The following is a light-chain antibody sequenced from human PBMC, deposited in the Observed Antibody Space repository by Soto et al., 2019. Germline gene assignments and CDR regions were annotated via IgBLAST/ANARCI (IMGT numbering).Light chain of an antibody. Sequence: DIQMTQSPSSLSASVGDRVTITCQASQDIANYLNWYQQKAGRAPKFLIYDASNLETGVPSRFSGSGSGTDFTLTISSLQPEDIATYYCQQYDNLQLKCCGGTKVDIK. J-gene: IGKJ4*02. CDR3: QQYDNLQLK. CDR2: DAS. CDR1: QDIANY. V-gene: IGKV1-33*01.